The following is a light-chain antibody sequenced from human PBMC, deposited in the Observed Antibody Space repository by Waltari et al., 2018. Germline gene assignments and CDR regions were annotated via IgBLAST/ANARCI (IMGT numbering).Light chain of an antibody. Sequence: QSVLTQPPSVSGAPGQRVTISCTGSGSNIGAGYDVHWYQQLPRAAPKLLFYGGRIRPLGVPDRFFGSTAGTSASLAIIGLQAEDEADYYCQSYDTSLSVVFGGGTKLTVL. CDR1: GSNIGAGYD. CDR3: QSYDTSLSVV. J-gene: IGLJ3*02. V-gene: IGLV1-40*01. CDR2: GGR.